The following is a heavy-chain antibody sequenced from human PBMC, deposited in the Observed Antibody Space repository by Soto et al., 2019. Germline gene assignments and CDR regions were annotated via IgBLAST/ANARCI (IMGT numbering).Heavy chain of an antibody. CDR2: IIPIFGTA. V-gene: IGHV1-69*13. Sequence: GASVKVSCKASGGTFSSYAISWVRQAPGQGPEWMGGIIPIFGTANYAQKFQGRVTITADESTSTAYMELSSLRSEDTAVYYCARKLVVINLAKTRARGAFDIWGQGTMVTVSS. D-gene: IGHD3-22*01. CDR1: GGTFSSYA. CDR3: ARKLVVINLAKTRARGAFDI. J-gene: IGHJ3*02.